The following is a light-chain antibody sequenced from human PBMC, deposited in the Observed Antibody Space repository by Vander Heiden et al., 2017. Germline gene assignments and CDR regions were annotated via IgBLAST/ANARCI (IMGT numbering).Light chain of an antibody. CDR3: AAWDDSLNAVV. J-gene: IGLJ3*02. CDR1: SSNIGSNT. V-gene: IGLV1-44*01. CDR2: RNN. Sequence: QSVLTQPPSASGTPGQRVTISCSGSSSNIGSNTGNWYQQLPGTAPKLLIYRNNQRPSGVPDRFSGSKSGTSDSLAISGLQSEDEADYYCAAWDDSLNAVVFGGGTKLTVL.